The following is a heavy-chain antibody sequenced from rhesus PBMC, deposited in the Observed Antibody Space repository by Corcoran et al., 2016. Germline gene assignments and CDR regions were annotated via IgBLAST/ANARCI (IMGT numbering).Heavy chain of an antibody. V-gene: IGHV3S4*01. CDR3: TRSSGWYYFDY. CDR1: GFTFSIYD. J-gene: IGHJ4*01. CDR2: IINNGKTK. D-gene: IGHD6-31*01. Sequence: EVQLVESGGGLVQPGGSLRLSCAASGFTFSIYDMTWVRQALGKGLEWVSSIINNGKTKYYADSVEGRFTITREDAKKSLSLQMNSLKTEDTAVYYCTRSSGWYYFDYWGQGVLVTVSS.